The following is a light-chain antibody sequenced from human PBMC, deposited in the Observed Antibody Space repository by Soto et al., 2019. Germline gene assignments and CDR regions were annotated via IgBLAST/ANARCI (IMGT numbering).Light chain of an antibody. CDR1: QSVTSSY. CDR2: GAS. CDR3: QQYGSSPFT. Sequence: EIVLTQSPGTLSLSPGERATLSCRASQSVTSSYLAWYQQKPGRAPRLVIHGASSRATGIPDRFSGSGSGTDFTLTISGLEPEDIAVYYCQQYGSSPFTFGPGTKVDIK. J-gene: IGKJ3*01. V-gene: IGKV3-20*01.